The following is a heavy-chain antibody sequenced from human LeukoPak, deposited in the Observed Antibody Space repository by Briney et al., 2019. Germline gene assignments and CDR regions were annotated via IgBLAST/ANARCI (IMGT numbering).Heavy chain of an antibody. CDR2: ISYDGSNK. CDR1: GFTFSSYA. V-gene: IGHV3-30*04. Sequence: AGGSLRLSCAASGFTFSSYAMHWVRQAPGKGLEWVAVISYDGSNKYYADSVKGRFTISRDNSKNTLYLQMNSLRAEDTAVYYCARDLFFDYWGQGTLVTVSS. J-gene: IGHJ4*02. CDR3: ARDLFFDY.